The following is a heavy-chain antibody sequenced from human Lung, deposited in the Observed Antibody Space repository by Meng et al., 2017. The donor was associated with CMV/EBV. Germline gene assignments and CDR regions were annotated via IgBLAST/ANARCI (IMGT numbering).Heavy chain of an antibody. J-gene: IGHJ4*03. V-gene: IGHV1-2*06. CDR1: GCSSSGFY. Sequence: SCQASGCSSSGFYLNWARQAPGHGLEWLGRVNPISDDTHLAQKFEGRITVTRGATINTAFMELTRLRPDDTAVYYCAKSSDNGWSSWGPGTLVTVSS. CDR3: AKSSDNGWSS. CDR2: VNPISDDT. D-gene: IGHD6-19*01.